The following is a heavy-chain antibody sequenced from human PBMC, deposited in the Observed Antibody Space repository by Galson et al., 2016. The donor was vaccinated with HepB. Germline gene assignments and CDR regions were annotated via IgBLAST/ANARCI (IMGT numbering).Heavy chain of an antibody. J-gene: IGHJ4*02. CDR3: VRGKKAGDSTRLKY. CDR1: GFTFSNYA. D-gene: IGHD2/OR15-2a*01. V-gene: IGHV3-30-3*01. Sequence: SLRLSCAASGFTFSNYAMYWVRQAQGKGLKWVAVFSFDGNNQYYEDSVKGRFTISRDNSNNTLYLRTDSLSVDDTAVYYCVRGKKAGDSTRLKYWGQGTLVTVSS. CDR2: FSFDGNNQ.